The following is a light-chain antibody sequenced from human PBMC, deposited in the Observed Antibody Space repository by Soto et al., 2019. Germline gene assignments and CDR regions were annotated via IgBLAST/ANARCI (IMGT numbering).Light chain of an antibody. CDR3: QQYNNWPQT. CDR2: DAS. J-gene: IGKJ1*01. CDR1: QSVSSN. Sequence: EIVMSQSPATLSVSPGERATLSSRASQSVSSNLAWYQQKPGQAPRLLIYDASTRATGIPARFSGSGSGTEFTLTITSLQSEDFAVYSCQQYNNWPQTFGQGTKVDI. V-gene: IGKV3-15*01.